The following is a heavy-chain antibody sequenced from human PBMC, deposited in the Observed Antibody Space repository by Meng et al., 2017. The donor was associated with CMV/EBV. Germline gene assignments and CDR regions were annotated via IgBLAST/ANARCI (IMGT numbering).Heavy chain of an antibody. CDR2: ISYDGSNK. Sequence: GESLKISCAASGFSFSHYAMHWVRQTPGKGLEWVAVISYDGSNKYYADSVKGRFTISRDNSKNTLYLQMNSLRAEDTAVYYCARGLGTLRFLEWLPLDFDYWGQGTLVTVSS. CDR1: GFSFSHYA. J-gene: IGHJ4*02. V-gene: IGHV3-30*04. CDR3: ARGLGTLRFLEWLPLDFDY. D-gene: IGHD3-3*01.